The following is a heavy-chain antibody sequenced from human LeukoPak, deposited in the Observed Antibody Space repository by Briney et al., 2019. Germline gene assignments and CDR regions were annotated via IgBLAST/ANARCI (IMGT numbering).Heavy chain of an antibody. CDR2: INPSGGST. CDR1: GYTFTSYY. J-gene: IGHJ4*01. D-gene: IGHD3-10*01. Sequence: ASVKVSCKASGYTFTSYYMHWVRQAPGQGLEWMGIINPSGGSTSYAQKFQGRVTMTRDTSTSTVYIELSSLRSEDTAVYYCARGGLLWFGESDFDYCGQGTLVTVSS. V-gene: IGHV1-46*01. CDR3: ARGGLLWFGESDFDY.